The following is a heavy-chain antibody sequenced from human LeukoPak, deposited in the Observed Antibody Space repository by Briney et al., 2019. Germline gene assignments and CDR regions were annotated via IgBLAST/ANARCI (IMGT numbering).Heavy chain of an antibody. V-gene: IGHV3-48*03. Sequence: PGGSLRLSCAASGFTFSSYEMNWVRQAPGKGLEWVSYISSSGSTIYYADSVKGRFTISRDNAQDSLYLQMNSLRAEDTAVYYCARDLKGRDLRAFDTWGQGTMVTVSS. CDR1: GFTFSSYE. J-gene: IGHJ3*02. CDR2: ISSSGSTI. D-gene: IGHD2-21*01. CDR3: ARDLKGRDLRAFDT.